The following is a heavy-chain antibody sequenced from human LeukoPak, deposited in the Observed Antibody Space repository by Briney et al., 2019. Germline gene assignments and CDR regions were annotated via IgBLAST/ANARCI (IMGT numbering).Heavy chain of an antibody. J-gene: IGHJ4*02. Sequence: GGSLRLSCTVSGFTVSINSMSWVRQAPGKGLEWVSFIYSGGNTHYSDSVKGRFTISRDNSKNTLYLQMNSLRAEDTALYYCAREAYGHNEFDYWGQGTLVTVSS. CDR3: AREAYGHNEFDY. V-gene: IGHV3-53*01. CDR1: GFTVSINS. CDR2: IYSGGNT. D-gene: IGHD3-10*01.